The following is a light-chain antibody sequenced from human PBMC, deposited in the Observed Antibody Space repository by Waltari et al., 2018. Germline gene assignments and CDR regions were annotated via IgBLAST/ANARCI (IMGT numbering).Light chain of an antibody. CDR2: WAS. CDR1: QSVLYSSNNKNY. J-gene: IGKJ2*01. CDR3: QQYYSTPTYT. V-gene: IGKV4-1*01. Sequence: DIVMTQSPDSLAVSLGERATINCKSSQSVLYSSNNKNYLAWYQQKPGQPPKLLIYWASTLESGVPDRFSGSGSGTDFTLTISSLQAEDVAVYYCQQYYSTPTYTFGQGTKLEI.